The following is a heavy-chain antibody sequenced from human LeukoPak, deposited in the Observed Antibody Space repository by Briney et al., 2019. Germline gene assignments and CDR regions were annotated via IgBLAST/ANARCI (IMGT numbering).Heavy chain of an antibody. CDR1: GFTFSSYS. D-gene: IGHD3-3*01. J-gene: IGHJ4*02. Sequence: PGGSLRLSCAASGFTFSSYSMNWVRQAPGKGLEWVSSISSSSSYIYYADSVKGRFTISRDNAKNSLYLQMNSLRAEDTAVYYCAKDLPDFWSGYFDYWGQGTLVTVSS. CDR2: ISSSSSYI. CDR3: AKDLPDFWSGYFDY. V-gene: IGHV3-21*01.